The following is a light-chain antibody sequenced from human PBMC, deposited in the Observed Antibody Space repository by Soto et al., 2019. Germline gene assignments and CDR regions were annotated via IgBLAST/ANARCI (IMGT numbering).Light chain of an antibody. CDR1: QSINSY. V-gene: IGKV1-39*01. Sequence: DIQMTQSPSSLSASIGDGVTITCRASQSINSYLNWYQQKPGKAPKLLISAASNLQSGVPSRFSGSGSGPDVTLTISSLQPDDFATYYCQQSFSTLLLTFGQGTRLEIK. CDR2: AAS. CDR3: QQSFSTLLLT. J-gene: IGKJ5*01.